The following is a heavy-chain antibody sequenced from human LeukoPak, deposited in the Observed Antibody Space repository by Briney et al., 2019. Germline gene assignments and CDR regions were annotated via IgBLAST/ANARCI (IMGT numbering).Heavy chain of an antibody. CDR2: IYYSVGT. CDR1: GASISSDY. V-gene: IGHV4-59*01. D-gene: IGHD3-10*01. J-gene: IGHJ4*02. CDR3: AGRGVYFHY. Sequence: SETLSLTSTVSGASISSDYWRWIPDPPGEGLEWGLYIYYSVGTNFNPPLKRRVAISRDTSKNRFSRKSSSVTAADTPVYYCAGRGVYFHYWGQGTLVTVSS.